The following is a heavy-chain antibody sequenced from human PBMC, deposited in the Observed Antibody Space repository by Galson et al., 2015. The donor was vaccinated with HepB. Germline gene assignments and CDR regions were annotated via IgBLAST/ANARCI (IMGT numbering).Heavy chain of an antibody. J-gene: IGHJ6*03. CDR3: ARVPITIFGVVIPDYYYYYMDV. CDR2: ISSSSSTI. CDR1: GFTFSSYS. Sequence: SLRLSCAASGFTFSSYSMNWVRQAPGKGLEWVSYISSSSSTIYYADSVKGRFTISRDNAKNSLYLQMNSLRDEDTAVYYCARVPITIFGVVIPDYYYYYMDVWGKGTTVTVSS. V-gene: IGHV3-48*02. D-gene: IGHD3-3*01.